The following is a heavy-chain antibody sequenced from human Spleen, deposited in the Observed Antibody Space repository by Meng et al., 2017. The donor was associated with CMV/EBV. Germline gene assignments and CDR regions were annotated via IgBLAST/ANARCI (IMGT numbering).Heavy chain of an antibody. CDR1: RGSIKDNNFF. D-gene: IGHD3-22*01. CDR3: ARHHVSGYYYLDQ. V-gene: IGHV4-39*01. Sequence: SETLSLTCTVSRGSIKDNNFFWAWIRQPPKKELEWIGSIYYSGGTYYNPSLESRLTISVDTSINQFSLKLSSVTAADTAVYYCARHHVSGYYYLDQWGQGTLVTVSS. J-gene: IGHJ4*02. CDR2: IYYSGGT.